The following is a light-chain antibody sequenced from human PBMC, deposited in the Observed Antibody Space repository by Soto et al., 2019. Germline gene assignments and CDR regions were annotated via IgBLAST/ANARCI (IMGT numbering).Light chain of an antibody. CDR2: EVR. CDR1: IRDVGAYNL. V-gene: IGLV2-14*01. J-gene: IGLJ2*01. CDR3: SSFTSRSTLI. Sequence: QSALTQPASVSGSPGQSITISCAGTIRDVGAYNLVSWYQQYPGKAPQLILYEVRNRPSGISFRFSGSKSGNTASLTISGLQAEDEAEYYCSSFTSRSTLIFGGGTKVTVL.